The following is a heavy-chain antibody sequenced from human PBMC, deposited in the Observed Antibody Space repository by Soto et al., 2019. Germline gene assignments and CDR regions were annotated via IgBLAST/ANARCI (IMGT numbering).Heavy chain of an antibody. D-gene: IGHD2-21*02. CDR3: AKGSYCGGDCYSPMYYYYGMDV. J-gene: IGHJ6*02. CDR2: ISGSGGST. Sequence: GGSLRLSCAASGFTFSSYAMSWVRQAPGKGLEWVSAISGSGGSTYYADSVRGRFTISRDNSKNTLYLQMNSLRAEDTAVYYCAKGSYCGGDCYSPMYYYYGMDVWGQGTTVTV. CDR1: GFTFSSYA. V-gene: IGHV3-23*01.